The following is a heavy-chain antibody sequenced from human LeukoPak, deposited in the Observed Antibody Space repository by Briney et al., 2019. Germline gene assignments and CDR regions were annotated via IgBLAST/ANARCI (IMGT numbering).Heavy chain of an antibody. CDR2: IYYSGTT. CDR3: ASSASGSLYDAFDI. J-gene: IGHJ3*02. V-gene: IGHV4-59*08. Sequence: SETLSLTCTVSGSSIGNYYWSWIRQPPGKGLEWIGYIYYSGTTNYNPSLESRVAISVDTSKNQFSLKLRSVTAADTAVYYCASSASGSLYDAFDIWGQGTMVTVSS. CDR1: GSSIGNYY. D-gene: IGHD1-26*01.